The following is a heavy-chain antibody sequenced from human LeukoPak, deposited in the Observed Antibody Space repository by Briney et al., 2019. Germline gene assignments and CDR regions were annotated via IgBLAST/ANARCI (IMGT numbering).Heavy chain of an antibody. CDR1: GFTFSSYW. Sequence: GGSLRLSCAASGFTFSSYWMHWVRQVPGMGLVWVSRINSDGSSTSYADSVKGRFTISRDNAKNSLYLQMNSLRAEDTAVYYCAAPLTGTTSIHYWGQGTLVTVSS. J-gene: IGHJ4*02. CDR2: INSDGSST. CDR3: AAPLTGTTSIHY. V-gene: IGHV3-74*01. D-gene: IGHD1-20*01.